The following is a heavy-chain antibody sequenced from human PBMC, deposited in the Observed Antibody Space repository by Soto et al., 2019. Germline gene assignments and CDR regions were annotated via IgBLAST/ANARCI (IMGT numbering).Heavy chain of an antibody. J-gene: IGHJ1*01. D-gene: IGHD3-22*01. CDR2: IIPIFGTA. V-gene: IGHV1-69*01. CDR1: GGTFSSYA. Sequence: QVQLVQSGAEVKKPGSSVKVSCKASGGTFSSYAISWVRQAPGQGLEWMGGIIPIFGTANYAQKFQGRVTITADESTRKAFMELNSLRAEDTAVYYCASSRGYYDSSGPLAEYFQHWGQGTLVTVSS. CDR3: ASSRGYYDSSGPLAEYFQH.